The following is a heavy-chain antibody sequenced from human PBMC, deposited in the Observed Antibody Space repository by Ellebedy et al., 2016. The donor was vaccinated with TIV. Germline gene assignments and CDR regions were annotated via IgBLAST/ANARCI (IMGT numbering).Heavy chain of an antibody. CDR2: ISYDITNT. J-gene: IGHJ4*02. D-gene: IGHD1-26*01. CDR3: AKERHSRWVGPTYFDY. Sequence: GESLKISCAVSRFTFRDYGMHWVRQAPGKGLEWVAVISYDITNTYYADSVKGRFTVSRDNSNNTLYLQMNNLRAEDTAVYYCAKERHSRWVGPTYFDYWGQGTLVIVSS. V-gene: IGHV3-30*18. CDR1: RFTFRDYG.